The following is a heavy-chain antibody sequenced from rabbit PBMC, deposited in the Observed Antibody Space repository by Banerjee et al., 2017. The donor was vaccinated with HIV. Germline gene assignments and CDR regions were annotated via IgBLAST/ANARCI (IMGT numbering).Heavy chain of an antibody. V-gene: IGHV1S40*01. D-gene: IGHD1-1*01. Sequence: QSLEESGGDLVKPGASLTLTCTASGFSFSSSYYMCWVRQAPGKGLEWIACIYAGSSGATYYASWAKGRFTITKTSSTTVTLQMTSLTAADTATYFCARSLGSGAYNYAFDPWGPGTLVTVS. CDR2: IYAGSSGAT. CDR3: ARSLGSGAYNYAFDP. CDR1: GFSFSSSYY. J-gene: IGHJ2*01.